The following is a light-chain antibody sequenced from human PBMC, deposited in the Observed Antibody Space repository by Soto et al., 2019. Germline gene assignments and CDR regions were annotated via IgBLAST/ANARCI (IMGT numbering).Light chain of an antibody. J-gene: IGKJ4*01. CDR2: AAS. CDR1: QSITNY. CDR3: QQSNSSPPT. Sequence: DIQMTQSPSALSASVGDRVTITCRASQSITNYLNWYQHKPGQAPNLLIYAASTLQAGVPSRFRGSGSGTAFTLTISSLQPEDFATYFCQQSNSSPPTFGGGTKVEIK. V-gene: IGKV1-39*01.